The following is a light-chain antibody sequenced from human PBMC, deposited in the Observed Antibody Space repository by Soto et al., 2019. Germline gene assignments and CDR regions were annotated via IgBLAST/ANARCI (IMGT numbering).Light chain of an antibody. CDR2: GAS. CDR1: QSVSSN. Sequence: EIVMTQSPATLSVSPGERATLSCRASQSVSSNLAWYQQKPGQAPRLLIYGASTRATGIPARFSGSGSGTEFTLTISSLQSEDFAVYYCQQYGSSPWTFGRGTKVEIK. CDR3: QQYGSSPWT. J-gene: IGKJ1*01. V-gene: IGKV3-15*01.